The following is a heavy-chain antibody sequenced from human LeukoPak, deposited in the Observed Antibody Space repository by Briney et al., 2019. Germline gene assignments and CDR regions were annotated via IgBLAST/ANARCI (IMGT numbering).Heavy chain of an antibody. D-gene: IGHD2-2*01. CDR3: ATEDIVVVPAAIHDYYYYMDV. CDR1: GFTFSSYG. J-gene: IGHJ6*03. CDR2: IRYDGSNK. Sequence: GGSLRLSCAASGFTFSSYGMHWVRQAPGKGQEWVAFIRYDGSNKYYADSVKGRFTISRDNSKNTLYLQMNSLRAEDTAVYYCATEDIVVVPAAIHDYYYYMDVWGKGTTVTVSS. V-gene: IGHV3-30*02.